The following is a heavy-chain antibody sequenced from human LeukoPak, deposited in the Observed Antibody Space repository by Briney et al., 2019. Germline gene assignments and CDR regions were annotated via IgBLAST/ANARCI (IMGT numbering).Heavy chain of an antibody. CDR3: ARDVAAAVSPTFDY. Sequence: GASVKVSFKASAYTFTGYYMHWVRQAPGQGLEWMGWINPNSGGTNYAQKFQGRVTMTRDTSISTACMELSRLRSDDTAVYYCARDVAAAVSPTFDYWGQGSLVTVSS. CDR2: INPNSGGT. J-gene: IGHJ4*02. D-gene: IGHD6-13*01. CDR1: AYTFTGYY. V-gene: IGHV1-2*02.